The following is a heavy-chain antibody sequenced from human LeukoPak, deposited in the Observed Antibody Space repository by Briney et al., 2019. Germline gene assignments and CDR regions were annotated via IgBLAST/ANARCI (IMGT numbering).Heavy chain of an antibody. V-gene: IGHV4-34*01. CDR3: ARGGTNLISGGDYILGYYYGMDV. J-gene: IGHJ6*02. D-gene: IGHD2-21*02. CDR1: GGSFSGYY. CDR2: INHSGST. Sequence: SETLSLTCAVYGGSFSGYYWSWIRQPPGKGLEWIGEINHSGSTNYNPSLKSRVTISLDTSKNQFYLNLSSVTAADTAVYYCARGGTNLISGGDYILGYYYGMDVWGQGTTVTVSS.